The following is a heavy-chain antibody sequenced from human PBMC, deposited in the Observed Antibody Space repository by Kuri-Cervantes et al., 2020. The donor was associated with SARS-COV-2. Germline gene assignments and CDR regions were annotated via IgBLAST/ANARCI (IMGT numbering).Heavy chain of an antibody. Sequence: GESLKISCAASGFTFRNYWMTWVRQAPGKGLEWVLSISSSSSYIYYADSVKGRFTISRDNAKNSLYLQMNSLRAEDTAVYYCARDLVGYSYGYADYWGQGTLVTVSS. V-gene: IGHV3-21*01. J-gene: IGHJ4*02. CDR3: ARDLVGYSYGYADY. CDR2: ISSSSSYI. D-gene: IGHD5-18*01. CDR1: GFTFRNYW.